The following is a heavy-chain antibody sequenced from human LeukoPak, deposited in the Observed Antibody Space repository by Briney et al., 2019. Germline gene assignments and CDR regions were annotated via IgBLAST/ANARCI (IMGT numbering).Heavy chain of an antibody. CDR2: INPNSGGT. D-gene: IGHD3-16*01. V-gene: IGHV1-2*02. CDR1: GYTFTGYY. Sequence: ASVKVSCKASGYTFTGYYMHWVRQSPGQGLEWMGWINPNSGGTNYAQKFQGRVTMTRDTSISTAYMELSRLRSDDTAVYYCARTHHYVYAFDIWGQGTMVTVSS. J-gene: IGHJ3*02. CDR3: ARTHHYVYAFDI.